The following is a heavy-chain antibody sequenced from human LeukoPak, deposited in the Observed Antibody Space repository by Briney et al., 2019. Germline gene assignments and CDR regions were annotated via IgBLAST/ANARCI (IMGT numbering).Heavy chain of an antibody. D-gene: IGHD2-2*01. Sequence: GGSLGLSLAASGFTFSSYGMHWVRQAPGKGVGGVAVIRYEGSNKYYPDSVKGRFTISRDNSKNTLYLQMNSLRAEDTAVYYCAKGGDPYSDIVVVPAAPAFDRWGQGTLVTVSS. CDR1: GFTFSSYG. CDR2: IRYEGSNK. V-gene: IGHV3-30*02. J-gene: IGHJ5*02. CDR3: AKGGDPYSDIVVVPAAPAFDR.